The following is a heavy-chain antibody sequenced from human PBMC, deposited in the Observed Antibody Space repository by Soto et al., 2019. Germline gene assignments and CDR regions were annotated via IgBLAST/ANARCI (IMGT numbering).Heavy chain of an antibody. CDR2: IYPGDSDT. CDR3: ARLGGGSLVTPGRYFDS. V-gene: IGHV5-51*01. D-gene: IGHD4-4*01. CDR1: GYKFSDFW. Sequence: GESLKISCKGSGYKFSDFWIGWVRQMSGKGLEWIGIIYPGDSDTRYSPSFQGQVTISADKSITTAYLQWSSLKASDSAIYYCARLGGGSLVTPGRYFDSWGQGTLVTVSS. J-gene: IGHJ4*02.